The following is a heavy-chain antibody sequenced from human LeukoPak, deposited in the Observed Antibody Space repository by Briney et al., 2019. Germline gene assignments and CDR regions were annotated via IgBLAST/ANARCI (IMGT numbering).Heavy chain of an antibody. CDR1: GYTLIDHY. CDR2: INPTGGST. J-gene: IGHJ6*02. Sequence: ASVKVSCKASGYTLIDHYMHWVRQPPGQGLEWMGIINPTGGSTRYAQKFQGRVTMTRDSSTSTVYMEVSSLRSEDTAVYYCARDVGGYYYDYAMDVWGQGTTVTVSS. V-gene: IGHV1-46*01. CDR3: ARDVGGYYYDYAMDV.